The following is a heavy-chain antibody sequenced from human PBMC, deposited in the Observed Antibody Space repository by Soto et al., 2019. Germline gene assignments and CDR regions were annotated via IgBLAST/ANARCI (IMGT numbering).Heavy chain of an antibody. J-gene: IGHJ4*02. Sequence: GGSLRLSCAASGFTVSSNYMSWVRQAPGKGLEWVSVIYSGGGTYYADSVKGRFTISRDNSKNTLYLQMNSLRAEDTAVYYCARDDVSVAGVDYWGQGTLVTVSS. CDR3: ARDDVSVAGVDY. CDR1: GFTVSSNY. V-gene: IGHV3-53*01. D-gene: IGHD6-19*01. CDR2: IYSGGGT.